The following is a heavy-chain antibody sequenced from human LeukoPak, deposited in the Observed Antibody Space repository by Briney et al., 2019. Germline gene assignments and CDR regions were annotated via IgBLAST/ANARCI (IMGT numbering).Heavy chain of an antibody. Sequence: SETLSLTCTVSGGSISSYYWSWIRQPPGKGLEWIGYIYYSGSTNYNPSLKSRVTISVDTSKNQFSLKLSSVTAADTAVYYCASSRDYGDYGWFDPWGQGTLVTVSS. CDR3: ASSRDYGDYGWFDP. J-gene: IGHJ5*02. D-gene: IGHD4-17*01. CDR2: IYYSGST. V-gene: IGHV4-59*01. CDR1: GGSISSYY.